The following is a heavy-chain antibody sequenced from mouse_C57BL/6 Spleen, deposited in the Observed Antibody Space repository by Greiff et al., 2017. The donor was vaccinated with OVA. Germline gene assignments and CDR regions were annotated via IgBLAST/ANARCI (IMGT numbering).Heavy chain of an antibody. CDR1: GYTFTSYW. Sequence: VQLQQSGTVLARPGASVKMSCKTSGYTFTSYWMHWVKQRPGQGLEWIGAIYPGNSDTSYNQKFKGKAKLTAVTSASTAYMELSSLTNEDSAVYYCTREDYYGSSPWFAYWGQGTLVTVSA. CDR3: TREDYYGSSPWFAY. D-gene: IGHD1-1*01. CDR2: IYPGNSDT. J-gene: IGHJ3*01. V-gene: IGHV1-5*01.